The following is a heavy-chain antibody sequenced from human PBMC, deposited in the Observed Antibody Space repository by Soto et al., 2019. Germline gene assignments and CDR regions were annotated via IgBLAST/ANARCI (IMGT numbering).Heavy chain of an antibody. CDR1: GGSISSGGYY. V-gene: IGHV4-31*03. Sequence: QVQLQESGPGLVKPSQTLSLTCTVSGGSISSGGYYWSWIRQHPGKGLEWIGYIYYSGSTYYNPSLRGRVTIPVDTSKNQFSLKLSSVTAADTAVYYCASYYSSPLRYGMDVWGQGTTVTVSS. CDR3: ASYYSSPLRYGMDV. CDR2: IYYSGST. D-gene: IGHD6-13*01. J-gene: IGHJ6*02.